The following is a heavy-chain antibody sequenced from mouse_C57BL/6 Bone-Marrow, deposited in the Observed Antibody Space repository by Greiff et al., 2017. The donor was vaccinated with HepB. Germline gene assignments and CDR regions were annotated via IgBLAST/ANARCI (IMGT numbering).Heavy chain of an antibody. CDR2: IWTGGGT. D-gene: IGHD2-1*01. V-gene: IGHV2-9-1*01. CDR3: ARLYYGNYVGAMDY. CDR1: GFSLTSYA. Sequence: VQLQQSGPGLVAPSQSLSITCTVSGFSLTSYAISWVRQPPGKGLEWLGVIWTGGGTNYNSALKSRLSISKDNSKSQVFLKMNSLQTDDTARYYCARLYYGNYVGAMDYWGQGTSVTVSS. J-gene: IGHJ4*01.